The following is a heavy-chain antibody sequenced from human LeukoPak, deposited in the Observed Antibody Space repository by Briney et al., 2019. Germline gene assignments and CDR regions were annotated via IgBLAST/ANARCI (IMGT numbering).Heavy chain of an antibody. CDR3: AKSGNYYYYYMDV. V-gene: IGHV3-66*01. D-gene: IGHD4-23*01. Sequence: GGSLRLSCAASEFSVGSNYMTWVRQAPGKGLEWVSLIYSGGSTYYADSVKGRFTISRDNAKNSLYLQMNSLRAEDTAVYYCAKSGNYYYYYMDVWGKGTTVTISS. CDR2: IYSGGST. CDR1: EFSVGSNY. J-gene: IGHJ6*03.